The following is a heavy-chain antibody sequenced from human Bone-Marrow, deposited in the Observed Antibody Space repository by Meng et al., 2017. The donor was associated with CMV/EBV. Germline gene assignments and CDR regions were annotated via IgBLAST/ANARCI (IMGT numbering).Heavy chain of an antibody. CDR3: ARESAIVVVPAARGNWFDP. CDR2: TYFRSKWYN. Sequence: LRXSCAXSGDSVSSNSAAWNWIRQSPSGGLEWLGRTYFRSKWYNDYAVPVKSRITINPDTSKNQFSLQLNSVTPEDTAVYYCARESAIVVVPAARGNWFDPWGQGTLVTVSS. D-gene: IGHD2-2*01. J-gene: IGHJ5*02. CDR1: GDSVSSNSAA. V-gene: IGHV6-1*01.